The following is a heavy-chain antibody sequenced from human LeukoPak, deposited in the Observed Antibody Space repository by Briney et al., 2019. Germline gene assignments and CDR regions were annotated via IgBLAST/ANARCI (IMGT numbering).Heavy chain of an antibody. CDR3: ARGVGSSSRVRYSYMDV. CDR2: IYTSWST. CDR1: GGSISSGSYY. Sequence: SETLSLTXTVSGGSISSGSYYWSWIRQPAGKGLEWIGRIYTSWSTNYNPSLKSRVSISIDTSKNQFSLKLSSVTAADTAVYYCARGVGSSSRVRYSYMDVWGKGTTVTVSS. D-gene: IGHD2-2*01. V-gene: IGHV4-61*02. J-gene: IGHJ6*03.